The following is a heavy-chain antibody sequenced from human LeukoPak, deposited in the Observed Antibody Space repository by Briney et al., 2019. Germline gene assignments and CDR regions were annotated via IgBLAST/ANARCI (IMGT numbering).Heavy chain of an antibody. Sequence: SETLSLTCTVSGGSISSGSYYWSWIRQPAGKGLEWIGRIYTSGSTNYNPPLKSRVTISVDTSKNQFSLKLSSVTAADTAVYYCARVAGETLVDYWGQGTLVTVSS. D-gene: IGHD3-10*01. J-gene: IGHJ4*02. CDR2: IYTSGST. CDR1: GGSISSGSYY. CDR3: ARVAGETLVDY. V-gene: IGHV4-61*02.